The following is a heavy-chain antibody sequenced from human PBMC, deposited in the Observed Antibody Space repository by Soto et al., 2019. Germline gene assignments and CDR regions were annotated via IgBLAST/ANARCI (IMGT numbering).Heavy chain of an antibody. CDR2: IFYRGST. D-gene: IGHD6-13*01. J-gene: IGHJ4*02. V-gene: IGHV4-59*12. CDR1: GDSISNYY. CDR3: ARARATIAAAAIFDC. Sequence: SETLSLTCTVSGDSISNYYWSWIRQPPGKGLEWIGYIFYRGSTNYNPSLKSRITMSIETSKNHFSLKLNSVTAADTAVYYCARARATIAAAAIFDCWGQGTLVTVSS.